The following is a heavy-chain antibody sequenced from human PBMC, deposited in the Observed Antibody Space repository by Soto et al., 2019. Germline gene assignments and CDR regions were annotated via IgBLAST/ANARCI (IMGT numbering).Heavy chain of an antibody. V-gene: IGHV3-48*01. D-gene: IGHD3-3*02. J-gene: IGHJ4*02. CDR2: ISSSSSTI. CDR1: GFTFSSYS. Sequence: GGSLRLSCAASGFTFSSYSMNWVRQAPGKGLEWVSYISSSSSTIYYADSVKGRFTISRDNAKNSLYLQMNSLRAEDTAVYYCARDLSIFGVVTNFDYWGQGTLVTGSS. CDR3: ARDLSIFGVVTNFDY.